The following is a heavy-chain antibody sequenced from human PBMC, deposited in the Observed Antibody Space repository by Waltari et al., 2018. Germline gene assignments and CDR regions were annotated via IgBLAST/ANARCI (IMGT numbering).Heavy chain of an antibody. V-gene: IGHV1-69*05. J-gene: IGHJ6*02. Sequence: QVQLVQSGAEVKKPGSSVKVSCKASGGTFSSYAISWVRQAPGQGLEWMGGIIPIFGTANYAQKFKGRVTITTDESTSTAYMELSSLRSEDTAVYYCARGHIVVVPAAMSYYGMDVWGQGTTVTVSS. CDR1: GGTFSSYA. D-gene: IGHD2-2*01. CDR2: IIPIFGTA. CDR3: ARGHIVVVPAAMSYYGMDV.